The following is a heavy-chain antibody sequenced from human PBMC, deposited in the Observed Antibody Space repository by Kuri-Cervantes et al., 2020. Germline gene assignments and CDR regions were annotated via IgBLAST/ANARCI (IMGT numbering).Heavy chain of an antibody. CDR2: ISYDGSEK. CDR3: AKQTVGSYFDY. CDR1: GSTFSSYG. J-gene: IGHJ4*02. V-gene: IGHV3-30*18. Sequence: GESLKISCAASGSTFSSYGVHWVRQAPGKGLEWVAAISYDGSEKYYADSVRGRFTISRDNSKNTLYLQMNSLTTEDTAVFYCAKQTVGSYFDYWGQGTLVTVSS. D-gene: IGHD1-26*01.